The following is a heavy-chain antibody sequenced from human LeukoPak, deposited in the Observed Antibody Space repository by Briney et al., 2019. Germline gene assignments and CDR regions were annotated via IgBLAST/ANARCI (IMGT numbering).Heavy chain of an antibody. CDR3: AKDQYRTCSGCPLPEY. CDR2: IRYDGSNK. Sequence: PGGSLRLSCAASGFTFSSYGMHWVRQAPGKGLEWVAFIRYDGSNKYYADSVKGRFTISRDNSKNTLYLQINSLRAEDTAVYYCAKDQYRTCSGCPLPEYWGQGTLVTVSS. J-gene: IGHJ4*02. D-gene: IGHD3-10*02. CDR1: GFTFSSYG. V-gene: IGHV3-30*02.